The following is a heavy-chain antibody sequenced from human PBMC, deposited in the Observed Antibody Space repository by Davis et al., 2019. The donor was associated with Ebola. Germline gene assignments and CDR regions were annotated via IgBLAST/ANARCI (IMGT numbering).Heavy chain of an antibody. CDR3: AKDLVGATIH. CDR2: ISGSGGST. D-gene: IGHD1-26*01. Sequence: GESLKISCAASGFTFSDYWMSWVRQAPGKGLEWVSAISGSGGSTYYADSVKGRFTISRDNSKNTLYLQMNSLRAEDTAVYYCAKDLVGATIHWGQGTLVTVSS. J-gene: IGHJ4*02. CDR1: GFTFSDYW. V-gene: IGHV3-23*01.